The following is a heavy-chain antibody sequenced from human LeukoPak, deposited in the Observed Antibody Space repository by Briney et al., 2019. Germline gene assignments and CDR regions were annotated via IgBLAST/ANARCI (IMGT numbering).Heavy chain of an antibody. Sequence: PSETLSLTCTVSGGSISSYYWSWLRQPPGKGLEWIGYIYYSGSTNYNPSLKSRVTVSVDTSKNQFSLKLSSVTAADTAVYYCARARSHYGNFDYWGQGTLVTVSS. J-gene: IGHJ4*02. V-gene: IGHV4-59*01. CDR2: IYYSGST. CDR3: ARARSHYGNFDY. D-gene: IGHD3-10*01. CDR1: GGSISSYY.